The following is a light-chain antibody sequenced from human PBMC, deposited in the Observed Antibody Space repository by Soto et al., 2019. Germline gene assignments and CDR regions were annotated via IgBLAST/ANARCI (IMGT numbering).Light chain of an antibody. CDR3: CSHAGRGSVL. V-gene: IGLV2-23*02. CDR2: DVT. CDR1: SSDIGRYNL. J-gene: IGLJ2*01. Sequence: QSALAQPASVSGSPGQSITLSCTGTSSDIGRYNLVSRYQQYPGKAPKLVIYDVTKRPSGVSDRFSASKSGNTASLTISGLQAEDEADYYCCSHAGRGSVLFGGGTKLTVL.